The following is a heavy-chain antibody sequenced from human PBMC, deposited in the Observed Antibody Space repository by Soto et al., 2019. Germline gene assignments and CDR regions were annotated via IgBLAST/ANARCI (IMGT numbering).Heavy chain of an antibody. CDR1: GYTFTSYY. Sequence: ASVKVSCKASGYTFTSYYMHWVRQAPGQGLEWMGIINPSGGSTSYAQKFQGRVTMTRDTSTSTVYMELSSLRSEDTAVYYCARDGRTGHQLRGLYYWGQGTLVTVSS. J-gene: IGHJ4*02. V-gene: IGHV1-46*03. CDR2: INPSGGST. D-gene: IGHD6-6*01. CDR3: ARDGRTGHQLRGLYY.